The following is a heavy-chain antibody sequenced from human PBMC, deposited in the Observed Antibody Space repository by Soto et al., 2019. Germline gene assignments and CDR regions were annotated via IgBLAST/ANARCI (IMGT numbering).Heavy chain of an antibody. J-gene: IGHJ4*02. V-gene: IGHV4-34*01. D-gene: IGHD3-3*01. CDR1: GGSFSGYY. CDR3: ARGGVTIFGVFIKYYFDY. Sequence: QVQLQQWGAGLLKPSETLSLTCAVYGGSFSGYYWSWIRQPPGKGLEWIGEINHSGSTNYNPSLKSRVTISVDPSKNHFSLKLSSVTAAETAVYYCARGGVTIFGVFIKYYFDYWGQGTLVTVSS. CDR2: INHSGST.